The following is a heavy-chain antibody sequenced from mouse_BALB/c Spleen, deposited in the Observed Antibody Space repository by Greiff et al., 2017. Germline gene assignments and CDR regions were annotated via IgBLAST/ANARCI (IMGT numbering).Heavy chain of an antibody. CDR2: ISSGGSYT. CDR3: ARGGYRYDGFAY. V-gene: IGHV5-9-3*01. Sequence: EVQGVESGGGLVKPGGSLKLSCAASGFTFSSYAMSWVRQTPEKRLEWVATISSGGSYTYYPDSVKGRFTISRDNAKNTLYLQMSSLRSEDTAMYYCARGGYRYDGFAYWGQGTLVTVSA. J-gene: IGHJ3*01. CDR1: GFTFSSYA. D-gene: IGHD2-14*01.